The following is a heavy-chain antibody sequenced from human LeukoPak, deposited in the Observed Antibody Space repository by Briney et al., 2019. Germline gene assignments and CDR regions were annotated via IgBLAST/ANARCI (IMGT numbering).Heavy chain of an antibody. J-gene: IGHJ5*02. CDR2: IYYSGDT. Sequence: TSETLSLTCTVSDGAIAGYSWSWIRQPPGKGLEWIGYIYYSGDTNYNPSLQSRVTVSVDTSKNQFSLKLTSVTAADTAVYYCARGLLSGGNWFDPWGQGTLVTVSS. CDR1: DGAIAGYS. CDR3: ARGLLSGGNWFDP. D-gene: IGHD3-3*01. V-gene: IGHV4-59*01.